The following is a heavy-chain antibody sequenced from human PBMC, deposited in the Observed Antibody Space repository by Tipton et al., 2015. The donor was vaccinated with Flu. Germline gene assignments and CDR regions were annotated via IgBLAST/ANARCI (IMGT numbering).Heavy chain of an antibody. D-gene: IGHD6-13*01. V-gene: IGHV3-33*06. J-gene: IGHJ5*02. Sequence: SGFTFSSYGMHWVRQAPGKGLEWVAVIWYDGSNRYYADSVKGRFTISRDNSKNTLYLQMNSLRAEDTAVYYCAKDWVGGAAAVEAWDQGTLVTVSS. CDR3: AKDWVGGAAAVEA. CDR2: IWYDGSNR. CDR1: GFTFSSYG.